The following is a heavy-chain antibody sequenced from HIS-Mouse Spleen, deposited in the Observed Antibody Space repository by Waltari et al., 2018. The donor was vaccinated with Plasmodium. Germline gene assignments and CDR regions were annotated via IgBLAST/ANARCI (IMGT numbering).Heavy chain of an antibody. V-gene: IGHV3-7*01. CDR3: ASSWYWYFDL. Sequence: EVQLVESGGGLVQPGGSLRLSCAASGFTFRSYWMGWVRQAPGKGVEWVANIKQDGSEKYYVDSVKGRFTISRDNAKNSLYLQMNSLRAEDTAVYYCASSWYWYFDLWGRGTLVTVSS. CDR1: GFTFRSYW. D-gene: IGHD6-13*01. J-gene: IGHJ2*01. CDR2: IKQDGSEK.